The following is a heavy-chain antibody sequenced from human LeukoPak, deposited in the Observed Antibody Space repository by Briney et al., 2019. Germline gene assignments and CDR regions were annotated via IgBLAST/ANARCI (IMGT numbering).Heavy chain of an antibody. Sequence: SETLSLTCTVSGGSISSYYWSWIRQPPGKGLEWIGYIYYSGSTNYNPSLKSRVTISVDTSKNQFSLKLSSVTAADTAVYYCARGSYDSRVYYYLGYYYYGRDVGGKGTTVPVPS. V-gene: IGHV4-59*01. CDR3: ARGSYDSRVYYYLGYYYYGRDV. D-gene: IGHD3-22*01. CDR1: GGSISSYY. CDR2: IYYSGST. J-gene: IGHJ6*04.